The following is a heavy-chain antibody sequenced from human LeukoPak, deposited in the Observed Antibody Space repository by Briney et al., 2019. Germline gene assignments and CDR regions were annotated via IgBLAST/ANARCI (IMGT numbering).Heavy chain of an antibody. D-gene: IGHD3-10*01. J-gene: IGHJ4*02. Sequence: GGSLRLSCAASGFTVNSYAMSWVRQGPGKGLEWVSSISGSDDNTYYADSVKGRFTISRDNSKNTLYLQMNSLRAEDTAVYYCAKGGSISMVRGVLATGQQLVRWGQGTLVTVSS. CDR2: ISGSDDNT. CDR3: AKGGSISMVRGVLATGQQLVR. CDR1: GFTVNSYA. V-gene: IGHV3-23*01.